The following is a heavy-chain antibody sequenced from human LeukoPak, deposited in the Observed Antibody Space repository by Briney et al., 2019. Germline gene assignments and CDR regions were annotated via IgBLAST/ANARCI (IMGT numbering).Heavy chain of an antibody. CDR1: GGSFSGYY. V-gene: IGHV4-34*01. J-gene: IGHJ3*01. CDR3: ARPARIAASGRYAFDF. CDR2: TNHSGST. Sequence: SETLSLTCAVYGGSFSGYYWSRIRQPPGKGLEWIGETNHSGSTNYNPSLKSRATISVDTAKNQVSLKLSSVTAADTAVYYCARPARIAASGRYAFDFWGEGTLVTVSS. D-gene: IGHD6-13*01.